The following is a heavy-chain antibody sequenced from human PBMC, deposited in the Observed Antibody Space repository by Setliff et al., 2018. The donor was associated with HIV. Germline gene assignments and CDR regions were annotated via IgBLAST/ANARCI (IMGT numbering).Heavy chain of an antibody. Sequence: SETLSLTCTVSGASIRGFYWTWVRQSPGKGLEWIGHIFYNGDTTYNPSLKSRLTMSVDTSNRQFSLKLTSVTAADGAVYYCARQVSIPGVAVTPLDYWGQGSLVTSPQ. CDR1: GASIRGFY. J-gene: IGHJ4*02. V-gene: IGHV4-59*08. CDR3: ARQVSIPGVAVTPLDY. D-gene: IGHD3-3*01. CDR2: IFYNGDT.